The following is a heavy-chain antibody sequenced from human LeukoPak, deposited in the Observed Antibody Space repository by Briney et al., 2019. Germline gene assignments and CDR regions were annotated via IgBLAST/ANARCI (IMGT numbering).Heavy chain of an antibody. CDR3: ARDAYSGAPFDY. V-gene: IGHV1-69*05. CDR2: IIAIFGTA. Sequence: GXGXMGRIIAIFGTANYAQKFQGRVTITTDESTSTAYMELSSLRSEDTAVYYCARDAYSGAPFDYWGQGTLVTVSS. D-gene: IGHD1-26*01. J-gene: IGHJ4*02.